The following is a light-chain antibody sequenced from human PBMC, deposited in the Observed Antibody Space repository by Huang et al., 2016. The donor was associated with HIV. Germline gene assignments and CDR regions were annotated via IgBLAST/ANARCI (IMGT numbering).Light chain of an antibody. V-gene: IGKV2-30*01. CDR2: KVS. CDR3: MQGTHWYT. Sequence: DVVMTQSPLSLPVTLGQPASISCRSSQSLVSSDGNTYVNWFQQRPGQSPRRLIYKVSNRDSGVPDRFSGSGSGTDFTLKISRVEAEDVGLYYCMQGTHWYTFGQGTKLEIK. CDR1: QSLVSSDGNTY. J-gene: IGKJ2*01.